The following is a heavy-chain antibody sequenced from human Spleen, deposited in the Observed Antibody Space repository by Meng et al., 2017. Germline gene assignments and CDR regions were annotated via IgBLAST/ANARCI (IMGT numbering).Heavy chain of an antibody. CDR3: ARDNYGAPARYDC. Sequence: GESLKISCAASGFTFSSYGMHWVRQAPGKGLEWVAVIWYDGSNKYYADSVKGRFTISRDNSKNTLYLQMNSLRVEDTAVYYCARDNYGAPARYDCWGQGTLVTVSS. CDR1: GFTFSSYG. J-gene: IGHJ4*02. D-gene: IGHD3-10*01. CDR2: IWYDGSNK. V-gene: IGHV3-33*01.